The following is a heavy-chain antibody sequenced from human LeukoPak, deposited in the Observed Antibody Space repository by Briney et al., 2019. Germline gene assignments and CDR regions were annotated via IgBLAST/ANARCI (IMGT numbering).Heavy chain of an antibody. CDR1: GGTFSSYA. CDR2: IIPIFGTA. Sequence: GASVKVSCKASGGTFSSYAINWVRQAPGQGLEWMGGIIPIFGTANYAQKFQGRVTITTDESTSTAYMELSSLRSEDTAVYYCARVRVPAAIRGVAYYFDYWGQGTLVPVSS. CDR3: ARVRVPAAIRGVAYYFDY. V-gene: IGHV1-69*05. J-gene: IGHJ4*02. D-gene: IGHD2-2*02.